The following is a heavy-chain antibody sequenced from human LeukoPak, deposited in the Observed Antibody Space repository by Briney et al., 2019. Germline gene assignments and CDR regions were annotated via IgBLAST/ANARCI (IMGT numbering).Heavy chain of an antibody. J-gene: IGHJ2*01. D-gene: IGHD4-23*01. V-gene: IGHV4-4*07. CDR3: VRLSVISPHRYFDL. Sequence: SETLSLTCTVSGGSISTHYWSWIRQPAGKGLEWIGRIHTNGNSGYNPSLKSRVTMSVDMSKNQFSLKLYSVTAADTAVYYCVRLSVISPHRYFDLWGRGTLVTVSS. CDR1: GGSISTHY. CDR2: IHTNGNS.